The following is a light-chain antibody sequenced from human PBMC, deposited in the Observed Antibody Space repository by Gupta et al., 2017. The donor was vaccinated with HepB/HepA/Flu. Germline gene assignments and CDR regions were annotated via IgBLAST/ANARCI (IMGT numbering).Light chain of an antibody. CDR1: SSNTGNDP. Sequence: HSVLSQRPSAPGTPGQTVTISCSRCSSNTGNDPVNWYQHPPGFAPKLLIYGNVERPSGVPDRFSASTSGTSASPAISGLQSEDEAEYSCETWDDSLNGWVFGGGTKLSVL. CDR3: ETWDDSLNGWV. V-gene: IGLV1-44*01. J-gene: IGLJ3*02. CDR2: GNV.